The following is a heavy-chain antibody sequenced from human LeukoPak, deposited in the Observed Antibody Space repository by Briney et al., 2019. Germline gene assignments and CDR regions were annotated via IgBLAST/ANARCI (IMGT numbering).Heavy chain of an antibody. V-gene: IGHV3-23*01. CDR1: GFTFNTYD. Sequence: GGSLRLSCAASGFTFNTYDMSWVRQAPGKGLEWVATILANSRGATYYADSVKGRFIVSRDSSQKTLFLRMNRLRVEDTAIYYCAELKGRINWFDPWGQGTLVTVSS. CDR3: AELKGRINWFDP. CDR2: ILANSRGAT. J-gene: IGHJ5*02.